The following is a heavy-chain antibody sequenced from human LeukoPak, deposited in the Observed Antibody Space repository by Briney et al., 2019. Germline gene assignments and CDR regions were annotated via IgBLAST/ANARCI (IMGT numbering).Heavy chain of an antibody. CDR2: ISSSGSTI. CDR1: GFTFSNYE. CDR3: ARDQGSGSYYSHSTMRYFDY. D-gene: IGHD1-26*01. J-gene: IGHJ4*02. Sequence: TGGSLRLSCAASGFTFSNYEMNWVRQAPGKGLEWVSYISSSGSTIYYADSVKGRFTISRDNAKNSLYLQMNSLRAEDSAVYYCARDQGSGSYYSHSTMRYFDYWGQGTLVTVSS. V-gene: IGHV3-48*03.